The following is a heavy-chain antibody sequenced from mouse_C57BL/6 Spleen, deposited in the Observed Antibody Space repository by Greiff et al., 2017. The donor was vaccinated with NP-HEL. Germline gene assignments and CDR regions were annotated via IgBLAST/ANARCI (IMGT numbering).Heavy chain of an antibody. D-gene: IGHD2-4*01. CDR1: GYAFSSYW. J-gene: IGHJ4*01. CDR2: IYPGDGDT. Sequence: QVQLQQSGAELVKPGASVKISCKASGYAFSSYWMNWVKQRPGKGLEWIGQIYPGDGDTNYNGKFKGKATLTADKSSSTAYMQLSSLTSEDSAVYFCAGESYDYDAGYYYAMDYWGQGTSVTVSS. CDR3: AGESYDYDAGYYYAMDY. V-gene: IGHV1-80*01.